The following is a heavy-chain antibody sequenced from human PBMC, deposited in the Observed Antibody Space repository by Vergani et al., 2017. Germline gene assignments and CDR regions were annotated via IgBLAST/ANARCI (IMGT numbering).Heavy chain of an antibody. D-gene: IGHD2-2*01. J-gene: IGHJ5*02. V-gene: IGHV3-30-3*01. CDR1: GFTFSSYA. CDR3: APIRSAAMTFDP. CDR2: ISYDGSNK. Sequence: QVQLVESGGGVVQPGRSLRLSCAASGFTFSSYAMHWVRQAPGKGREWVAVISYDGSNKYYADSVKGRFTISRDNSKNTLYLQMNSLRAEDTAVYYCAPIRSAAMTFDPWGQGTLVTVSS.